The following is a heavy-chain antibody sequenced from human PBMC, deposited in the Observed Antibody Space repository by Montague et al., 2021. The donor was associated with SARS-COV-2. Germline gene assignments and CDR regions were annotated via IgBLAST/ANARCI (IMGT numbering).Heavy chain of an antibody. CDR3: ARDHERVGWPLDS. J-gene: IGHJ5*01. D-gene: IGHD2-2*01. CDR1: GFIFNDYA. V-gene: IGHV3-23*01. CDR2: ISGSGGGT. Sequence: SLRLSCAASGFIFNDYAINWVRQTPGKALEWVSAISGSGGGTYYAEPVKGRFTTSRDTSKNTVYLQMNSLRLEDTALYFCARDHERVGWPLDSWGQGTLVTVSS.